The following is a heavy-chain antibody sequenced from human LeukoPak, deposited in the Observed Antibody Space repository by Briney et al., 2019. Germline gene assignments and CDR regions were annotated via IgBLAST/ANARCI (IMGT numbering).Heavy chain of an antibody. J-gene: IGHJ4*02. CDR1: GYTLTELS. CDR3: ATFLTNYDAFPY. Sequence: GASVKVSCKVSGYTLTELSMHWVRQAPGKGLEGMGGFDAEDGETIYAQKFQGRVTMTEDTSTDTAYMELSSLRSEDTAVYYCATFLTNYDAFPYWGQGTLVTVSS. D-gene: IGHD3-3*01. CDR2: FDAEDGET. V-gene: IGHV1-24*01.